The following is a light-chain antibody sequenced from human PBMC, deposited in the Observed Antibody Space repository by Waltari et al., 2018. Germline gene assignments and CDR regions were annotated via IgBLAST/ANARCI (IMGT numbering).Light chain of an antibody. Sequence: EIVLTQSPGTLSLSPGETATLSCRASQSIRLAWYQQKPGQAPILLIHDASKRATGIPDRFSGSRYGTDFALTISRLEPEDFAMYYCQQYDRSPPVTFGGGTKVEIK. CDR3: QQYDRSPPVT. V-gene: IGKV3-20*01. CDR2: DAS. CDR1: QSIR. J-gene: IGKJ4*01.